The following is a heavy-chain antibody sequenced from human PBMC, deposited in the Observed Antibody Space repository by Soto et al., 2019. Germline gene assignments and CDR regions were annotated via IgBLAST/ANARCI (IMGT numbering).Heavy chain of an antibody. CDR3: TKSSGGSSSVGMDY. CDR2: ITRDGYNK. V-gene: IGHV3-30*14. J-gene: IGHJ4*02. CDR1: GFIFKNYA. Sequence: GSLLLACTVSGFIFKNYALNWVRQAPGKGLEWVASITRDGYNKYYADSVKGRFTISRDNSKNTLSLQMTALRVEDSSVYYCTKSSGGSSSVGMDYWGPGTLVTVSS. D-gene: IGHD6-6*01.